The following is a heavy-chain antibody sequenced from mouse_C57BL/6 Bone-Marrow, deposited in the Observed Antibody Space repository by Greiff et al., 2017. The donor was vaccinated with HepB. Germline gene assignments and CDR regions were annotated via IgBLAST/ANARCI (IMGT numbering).Heavy chain of an antibody. V-gene: IGHV3-6*01. CDR1: GYSITSGYY. J-gene: IGHJ4*01. CDR3: ARDLGPNAMDY. D-gene: IGHD2-14*01. Sequence: ESGPGLVKPSQSLSLTCSVTGYSITSGYYWNWIRQFPGNKLEWMGYISYDGSNNYNPSLKNRISITRDTSKNQFFLKLNSVTTEDTATYYCARDLGPNAMDYWGQGTSVTVSS. CDR2: ISYDGSN.